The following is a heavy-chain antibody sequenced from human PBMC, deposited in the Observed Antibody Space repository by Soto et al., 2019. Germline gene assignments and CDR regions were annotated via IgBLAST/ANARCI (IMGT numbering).Heavy chain of an antibody. V-gene: IGHV3-23*01. CDR3: ARSLVLASTDTEPFDY. D-gene: IGHD3-3*02. CDR1: RFTFSSYA. J-gene: IGHJ4*02. CDR2: ISGGGNDA. Sequence: EVQLLESGGGLVQPGGSLVLSCAASRFTFSSYAMSWVRQAPGKGLEWVSSISGGGNDAYYADSVKGRFTISRDNSQNTLYLQTSCLSADDTAVYYCARSLVLASTDTEPFDYWGQGALVTVSS.